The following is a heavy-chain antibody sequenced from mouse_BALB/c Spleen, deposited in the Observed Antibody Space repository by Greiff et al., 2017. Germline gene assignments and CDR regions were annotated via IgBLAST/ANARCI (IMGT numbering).Heavy chain of an antibody. CDR3: ARVYYDYDKGDYYAMDY. CDR1: GFSLTSYG. Sequence: QVQLQQSGPGLVQPSQSLSITCTVSGFSLTSYGVHWVRQSPGKGLEWLGVIWSGGSTDYNAAFISRLSISKDNSKSQVFFKMNSLQADDTAIYYCARVYYDYDKGDYYAMDYWGQGTSVTVSS. V-gene: IGHV2-4-1*01. CDR2: IWSGGST. J-gene: IGHJ4*01. D-gene: IGHD2-4*01.